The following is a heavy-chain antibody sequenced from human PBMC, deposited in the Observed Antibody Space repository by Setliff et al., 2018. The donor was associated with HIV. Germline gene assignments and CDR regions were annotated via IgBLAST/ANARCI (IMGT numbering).Heavy chain of an antibody. CDR1: GFSLNIAW. V-gene: IGHV3-15*07. CDR3: TTDPMFWNYYYYYMDV. CDR2: IKNKAAGETT. D-gene: IGHD3-9*01. Sequence: GGSLRLSCAASGFSLNIAWMNWVRQAPGKGLEWIGRIKNKAAGETTEYAAPVKDRFIISRDDSKNMLYLQMHSLKPEDTAVYYCTTDPMFWNYYYYYMDVWGKGTTVTVSS. J-gene: IGHJ6*03.